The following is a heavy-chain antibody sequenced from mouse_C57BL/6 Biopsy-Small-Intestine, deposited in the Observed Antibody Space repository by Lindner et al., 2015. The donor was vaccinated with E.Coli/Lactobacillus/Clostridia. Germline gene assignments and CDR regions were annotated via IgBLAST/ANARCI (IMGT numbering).Heavy chain of an antibody. CDR1: GYTFTDYY. V-gene: IGHV1S29*02. J-gene: IGHJ4*01. D-gene: IGHD2-12*01. CDR3: ARDRSYYDSSAYYATVPFDY. Sequence: SVKVSCKASGYTFTDYYMHWVRQAPGQGLEWMGLINPNTSDTSYAQKFQGRVTMTRDTSISTAYMELSRLRSDDTAVYYCARDRSYYDSSAYYATVPFDYWGQGTLVTVSS. CDR2: INPNTSDT.